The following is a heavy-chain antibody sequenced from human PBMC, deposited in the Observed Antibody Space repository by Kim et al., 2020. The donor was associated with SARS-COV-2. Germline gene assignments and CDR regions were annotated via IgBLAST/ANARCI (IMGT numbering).Heavy chain of an antibody. D-gene: IGHD3-9*01. V-gene: IGHV3-21*01. CDR1: EFTFSFYD. Sequence: GGSLRLSCAASEFTFSFYDMNWVRQAPGKGLEWVSDISGASSHIYYADSVKGRFTVSRDNAKASLYLQMNSLRVEDTAVYYCARRSPPARYNGMDVWGQGTTVTVSS. CDR3: ARRSPPARYNGMDV. J-gene: IGHJ6*02. CDR2: ISGASSHI.